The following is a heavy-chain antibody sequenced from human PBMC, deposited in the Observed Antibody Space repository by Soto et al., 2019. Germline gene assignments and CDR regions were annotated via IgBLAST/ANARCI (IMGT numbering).Heavy chain of an antibody. D-gene: IGHD6-19*01. CDR3: ARSGWSCFDH. J-gene: IGHJ4*02. CDR1: GDSISSSYW. CDR2: IYHSGST. Sequence: QVQLQESGPGLVKPSGTLSLTCAVSGDSISSSYWWSWVRQPPGKGLEWIGEIYHSGSTNYNPSLKSRVTVALDKSKNQFSLKVNSVTAADTAVYYCARSGWSCFDHWGQGTLVTVSS. V-gene: IGHV4-4*02.